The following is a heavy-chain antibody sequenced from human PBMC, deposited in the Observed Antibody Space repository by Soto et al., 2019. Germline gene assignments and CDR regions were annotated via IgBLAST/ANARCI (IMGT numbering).Heavy chain of an antibody. CDR3: AKVRYSSPMGYYYGMDV. CDR1: GVTFSKFS. V-gene: IGHV1-69*01. J-gene: IGHJ6*02. D-gene: IGHD6-19*01. Sequence: QVQLEQSGGEVKKPGSSVKVSCKASGVTFSKFSMTWVRQAPGLGLEGVGGIIPIFGTANYAQQLQGRVTITADESTSPSYLEVSNLRSEDTAVYYCAKVRYSSPMGYYYGMDVWGQGNEVTVSS. CDR2: IIPIFGTA.